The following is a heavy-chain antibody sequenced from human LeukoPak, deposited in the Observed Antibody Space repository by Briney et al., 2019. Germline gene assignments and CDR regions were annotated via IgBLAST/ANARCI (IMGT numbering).Heavy chain of an antibody. V-gene: IGHV3-30-3*01. D-gene: IGHD1-26*01. J-gene: IGHJ6*03. CDR3: ARDPYNGNYGHYYYYYMDV. Sequence: PGTSLRLSCVASGFTFTDYAVAWVRQAPGKWMECVTIISSDTNNKYYADSVKGRFTISRDNAKNSLYLQMYSLRAEDTAVYYCARDPYNGNYGHYYYYYMDVWGKGTTVTISS. CDR2: ISSDTNNK. CDR1: GFTFTDYA.